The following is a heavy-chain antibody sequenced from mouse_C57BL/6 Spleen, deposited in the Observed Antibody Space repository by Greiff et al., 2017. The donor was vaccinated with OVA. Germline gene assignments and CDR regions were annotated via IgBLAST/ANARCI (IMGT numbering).Heavy chain of an antibody. CDR2: IDPSDSYT. CDR1: GYTFTSYW. V-gene: IGHV1-69*01. CDR3: ARLTAQADH. J-gene: IGHJ2*01. Sequence: VQLQQPGAELVMPGASVKLSCKASGYTFTSYWMHWVKQRPGQGLEWIGEIDPSDSYTNYNQKFKGKSTLTVDKSSSTAYMQLSSLTSEDSAVYYCARLTAQADHWGQGTTLTVSS. D-gene: IGHD3-2*02.